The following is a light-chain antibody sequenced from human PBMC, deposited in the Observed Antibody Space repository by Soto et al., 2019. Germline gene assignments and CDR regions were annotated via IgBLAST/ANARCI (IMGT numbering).Light chain of an antibody. J-gene: IGKJ2*01. V-gene: IGKV4-1*01. Sequence: DFVMTQSPDSLAVSLGERATINCKSSRSVLSNSNNKNYLAWYQQKPGQPPKLLIYWASTRESGVPDRFSDSGSGTDFTLTISSLQAGDVAVYYCQQYYAIPYTFGQGTKLEIK. CDR3: QQYYAIPYT. CDR1: RSVLSNSNNKNY. CDR2: WAS.